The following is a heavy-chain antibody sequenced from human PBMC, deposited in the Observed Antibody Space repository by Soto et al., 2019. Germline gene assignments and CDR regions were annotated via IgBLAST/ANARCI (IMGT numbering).Heavy chain of an antibody. Sequence: HLQLQESGPGLVKPSETLSLTCTVSGGSISSSSYYWGWIRQPPGKGLEWIGSIYYRGSTYYNPSLKKRLTITVDTSKNQFSLKLSSVTAADTAVYYCARMVAATPLPDYYMDVWGKGTTVTVSS. D-gene: IGHD2-15*01. CDR3: ARMVAATPLPDYYMDV. CDR2: IYYRGST. J-gene: IGHJ6*03. V-gene: IGHV4-39*01. CDR1: GGSISSSSYY.